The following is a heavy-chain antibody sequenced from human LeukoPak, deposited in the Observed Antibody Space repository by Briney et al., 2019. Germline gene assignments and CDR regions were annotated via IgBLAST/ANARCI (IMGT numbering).Heavy chain of an antibody. D-gene: IGHD4-23*01. Sequence: SQTLSLTCAISGDSVSSNSATWNWIRRSPSRGLEWLGRTYHRSKWYNDYAVSVKSRITINPDTSKNQFSLQLNSVTAADTAVYYCARDDGGNSVGTDVWGKGTTVTVSS. CDR2: TYHRSKWYN. CDR3: ARDDGGNSVGTDV. J-gene: IGHJ6*04. CDR1: GDSVSSNSAT. V-gene: IGHV6-1*01.